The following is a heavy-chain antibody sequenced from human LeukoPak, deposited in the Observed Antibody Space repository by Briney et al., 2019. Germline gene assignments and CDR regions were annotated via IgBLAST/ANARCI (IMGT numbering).Heavy chain of an antibody. CDR2: IKQDGSKK. J-gene: IGHJ4*02. V-gene: IGHV3-7*04. CDR1: GFPFSSYW. D-gene: IGHD5-24*01. Sequence: GGSLRLSCVASGFPFSSYWMTWVRQAPGKGLEWVANIKQDGSKKSYVDSVKGRFTISRDNAKNSLYLQMNSLRAEDTAIYYCTRVGYIDEGIDYWGEGTLATVSS. CDR3: TRVGYIDEGIDY.